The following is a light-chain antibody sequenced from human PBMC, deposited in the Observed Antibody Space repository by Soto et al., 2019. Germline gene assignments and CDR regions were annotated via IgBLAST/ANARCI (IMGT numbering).Light chain of an antibody. V-gene: IGLV1-44*01. Sequence: QPVLTQPPSASGAPGQRVTISCSGTDSNIGRTTVDWYQQLPGMAPKLLIYNNDQRIPGVPDRVSGSKSGTSASLAIGGLQSDDEADYYCAAWDATLSGWVFGGGTKLTVL. CDR2: NND. CDR1: DSNIGRTT. CDR3: AAWDATLSGWV. J-gene: IGLJ3*02.